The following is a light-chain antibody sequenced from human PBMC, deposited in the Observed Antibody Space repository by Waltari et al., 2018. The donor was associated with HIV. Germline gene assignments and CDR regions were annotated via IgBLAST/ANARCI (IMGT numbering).Light chain of an antibody. Sequence: HSALTQPASLSGSHGQSFTLSCTGDSTDVRRYNSFSWSKHHPGKAPKLIIYDVSNRPSGVSNRFSGSKSGTTASLTISGLQAEDEADYYCSSYTSSRTVVFGGGTKLTVL. CDR1: STDVRRYNS. J-gene: IGLJ2*01. CDR2: DVS. CDR3: SSYTSSRTVV. V-gene: IGLV2-14*03.